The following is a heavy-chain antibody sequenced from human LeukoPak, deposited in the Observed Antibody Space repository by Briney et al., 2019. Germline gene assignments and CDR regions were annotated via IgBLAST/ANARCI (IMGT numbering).Heavy chain of an antibody. CDR3: AKDSCTNGVCYLPDY. Sequence: PGGSLRLSCAASGFTFSSYGMHWVRQAPGKGLEWVAFIRYDGSNKYYADPVKGRFTISRDNSKNTLYLQMNSLRAGDTAVYYCAKDSCTNGVCYLPDYWGQGTLVTVSS. D-gene: IGHD2-8*01. V-gene: IGHV3-30*02. J-gene: IGHJ4*02. CDR2: IRYDGSNK. CDR1: GFTFSSYG.